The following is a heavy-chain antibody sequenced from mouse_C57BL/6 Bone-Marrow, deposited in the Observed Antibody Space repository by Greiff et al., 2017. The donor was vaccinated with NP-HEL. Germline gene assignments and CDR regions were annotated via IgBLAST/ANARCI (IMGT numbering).Heavy chain of an antibody. Sequence: VKLQESGAELVKPGASVKMSCKASGYTFTTSPIDWMKQNHGQSLEWIGNFHPYNDDTKYNEKFKGKATLTVEKSSSTVYLELSRVTSEDSAVYYGARRGCGYYDYAMDYWGQGTSVTVSS. V-gene: IGHV1-47*01. J-gene: IGHJ4*01. D-gene: IGHD2-3*01. CDR1: GYTFTTSP. CDR3: ARRGCGYYDYAMDY. CDR2: FHPYNDDT.